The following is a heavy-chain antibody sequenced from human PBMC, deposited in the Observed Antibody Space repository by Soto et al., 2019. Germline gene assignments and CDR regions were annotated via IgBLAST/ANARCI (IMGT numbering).Heavy chain of an antibody. D-gene: IGHD3-3*01. CDR3: AKGYRFGYDFLFPDY. CDR1: GGSINSGDYY. V-gene: IGHV4-30-4*01. CDR2: IFHSGST. Sequence: PSETLSLTCTVSGGSINSGDYYWTWVRQPPGKGLEWIGNIFHSGSTYYTPSLQSRVTISLDTSKNHFSLKLSSVTPADTAVYYCAKGYRFGYDFLFPDYWGQGTLVTVSS. J-gene: IGHJ4*02.